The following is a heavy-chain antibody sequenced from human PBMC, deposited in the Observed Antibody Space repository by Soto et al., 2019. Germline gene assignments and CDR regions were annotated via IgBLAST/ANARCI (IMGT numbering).Heavy chain of an antibody. D-gene: IGHD6-19*01. V-gene: IGHV3-9*01. J-gene: IGHJ4*02. CDR1: GFTFDDYA. CDR3: AKDIADSSGWSSPDY. CDR2: ISWNSGSI. Sequence: GGSLRLSCAASGFTFDDYAMHWVRQAPGRGLEWVSGISWNSGSIGYADSVKGRFTISRDNAKNSLYLQMNSLRAEDTALYYCAKDIADSSGWSSPDYWGQGTLVTVS.